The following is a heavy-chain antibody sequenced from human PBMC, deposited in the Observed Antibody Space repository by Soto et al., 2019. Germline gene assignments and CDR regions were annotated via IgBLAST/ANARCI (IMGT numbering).Heavy chain of an antibody. Sequence: PGGSLRLSCAASGFTFSNAWMSWVRQAPGKGLEWVGRIKSKTDGGTTDYAAPVKGRFTISRDDSKNTLYLQMNSLKTEDTAVYYCTTDWSPTMVRGVIHVPYWGQGTLVTVSS. V-gene: IGHV3-15*01. CDR3: TTDWSPTMVRGVIHVPY. D-gene: IGHD3-10*01. CDR2: IKSKTDGGTT. CDR1: GFTFSNAW. J-gene: IGHJ4*02.